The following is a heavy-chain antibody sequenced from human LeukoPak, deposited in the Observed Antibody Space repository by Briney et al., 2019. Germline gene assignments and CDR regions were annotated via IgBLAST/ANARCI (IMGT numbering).Heavy chain of an antibody. CDR2: ISGSGGST. CDR1: GLTFSDYY. Sequence: PGGSLRLSCAASGLTFSDYYISSVRQPPGKGREWVSAISGSGGSTYYAASVKGRFTISRDNSKNTLYLQMNSLRAEDTAVYCCAKDTKYGDTDYWGQGTLVTVSS. V-gene: IGHV3-23*01. D-gene: IGHD4-17*01. CDR3: AKDTKYGDTDY. J-gene: IGHJ4*02.